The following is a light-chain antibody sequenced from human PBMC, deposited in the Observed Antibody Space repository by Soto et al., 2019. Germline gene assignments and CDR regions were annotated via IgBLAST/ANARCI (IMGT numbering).Light chain of an antibody. CDR2: DAS. J-gene: IGKJ2*01. V-gene: IGKV3-11*01. CDR3: HQRSNWPLMYT. Sequence: EIVLTQSPATLSLSPGERATLSCRASQSVSSYLAWYQQKPGQATRLLIYDASNRATGIPARFSGSGSGTDFTLTISSLEPEDFAVYYCHQRSNWPLMYTFGQGTKLEIK. CDR1: QSVSSY.